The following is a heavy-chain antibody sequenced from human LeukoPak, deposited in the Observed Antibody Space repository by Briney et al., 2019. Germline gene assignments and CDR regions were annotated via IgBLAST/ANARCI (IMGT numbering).Heavy chain of an antibody. CDR2: ISWNSGRI. V-gene: IGHV3-9*01. J-gene: IGHJ4*02. Sequence: GGSLRLSCAASGFTFSNFWMNWVRQAPGKGLEWVSGISWNSGRIGYADSVKGRFTISRDNAKNSLYLQMNSLRAEDTALYYCAKADSIVAYFDYWGQGTLVTVSS. CDR3: AKADSIVAYFDY. D-gene: IGHD5-12*01. CDR1: GFTFSNFW.